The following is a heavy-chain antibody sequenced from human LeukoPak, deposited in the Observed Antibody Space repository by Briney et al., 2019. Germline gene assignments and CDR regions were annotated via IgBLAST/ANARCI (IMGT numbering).Heavy chain of an antibody. CDR1: GDSISSYF. Sequence: SETLSLTCTVSGDSISSYFWSWIRQPAGKGLELIGRMYTSGNTIYNPSLKSRVSMSVDTSKNQLSLKVRFVTAADTAVYYCARDSGYDLSWGQGTLVTVSS. V-gene: IGHV4-4*07. CDR3: ARDSGYDLS. CDR2: MYTSGNT. D-gene: IGHD5-12*01. J-gene: IGHJ4*02.